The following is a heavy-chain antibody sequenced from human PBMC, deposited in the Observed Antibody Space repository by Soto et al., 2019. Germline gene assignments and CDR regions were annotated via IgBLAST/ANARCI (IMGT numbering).Heavy chain of an antibody. V-gene: IGHV1-69*13. CDR1: GGTFSSYA. CDR3: ARVVSLSPWKGNWFDP. Sequence: AASVKVSCKASGGTFSSYAISWVRQAPGQGLEWMGGIIPIFGTANYAQKFQGRVTITANESTSTAYMELSSLRSEDTAVYYCARVVSLSPWKGNWFDPWGQGTLVTVSS. CDR2: IIPIFGTA. J-gene: IGHJ5*02. D-gene: IGHD2-8*01.